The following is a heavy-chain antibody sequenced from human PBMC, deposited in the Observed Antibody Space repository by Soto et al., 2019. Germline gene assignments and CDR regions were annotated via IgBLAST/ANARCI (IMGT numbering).Heavy chain of an antibody. D-gene: IGHD3-10*01. Sequence: EVQLVESGGGLVQPGGSLRLSCAASGFTVSSNYMSWVRQAPGKGLEWVSVIYSGGSTYYADSVKGRFTISRDNSKNTLYLQMNSLRAEDTAVYYCARDLGGSGSYSYYYYYMDVWGKGTTVTVSS. CDR3: ARDLGGSGSYSYYYYYMDV. V-gene: IGHV3-66*01. CDR2: IYSGGST. CDR1: GFTVSSNY. J-gene: IGHJ6*03.